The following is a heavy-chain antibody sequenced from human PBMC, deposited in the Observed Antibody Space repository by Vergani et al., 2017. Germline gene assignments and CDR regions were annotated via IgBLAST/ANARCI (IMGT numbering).Heavy chain of an antibody. D-gene: IGHD2-2*01. V-gene: IGHV3-9*01. Sequence: EVQLVESGGGLVQPGGSLRLSCAASGFTFDDYAMHWVRQAPGKGLEWVSGISWNSGSTGYADSVKGRFTISRDNAKNSLYLQMNSLRAEDTAVYYCAREVGNYFDYWGQGTLVTVSS. J-gene: IGHJ4*02. CDR2: ISWNSGST. CDR3: AREVGNYFDY. CDR1: GFTFDDYA.